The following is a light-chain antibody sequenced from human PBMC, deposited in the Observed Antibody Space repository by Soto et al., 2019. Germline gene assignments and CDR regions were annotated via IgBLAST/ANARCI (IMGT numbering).Light chain of an antibody. CDR3: QQYNNWLWT. Sequence: EIVMTQSPATLSVSPGERATLSCRASQSVSSNLAWYQQKPGQAPRLLIYGASTRATGIPARFSGSGSGTEFTLTISSLQSEDFAVYYCQQYNNWLWTFGQATTVEIK. J-gene: IGKJ1*01. CDR1: QSVSSN. CDR2: GAS. V-gene: IGKV3-15*01.